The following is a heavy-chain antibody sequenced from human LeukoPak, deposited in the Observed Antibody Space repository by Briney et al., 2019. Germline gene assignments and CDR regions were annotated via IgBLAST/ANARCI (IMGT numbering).Heavy chain of an antibody. D-gene: IGHD3-9*01. CDR3: AKCEGDDILTGYFTLGDY. Sequence: GGSLRLSCAASGFTFSSYGMHWVRQAPGKGLEWVAVISYDGSNKYYADSVKGRFTISRDNSKNTLYLQMNGLRAEDTAVYYCAKCEGDDILTGYFTLGDYWGQGTLVTVSS. J-gene: IGHJ4*02. CDR2: ISYDGSNK. V-gene: IGHV3-30*18. CDR1: GFTFSSYG.